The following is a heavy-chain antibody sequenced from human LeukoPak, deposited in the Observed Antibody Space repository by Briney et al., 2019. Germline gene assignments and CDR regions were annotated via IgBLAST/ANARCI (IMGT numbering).Heavy chain of an antibody. CDR3: AREPEVGSNDY. CDR1: GYSFTSYW. Sequence: GESLKISCKGSGYSFTSYWIGWVRQAPGQGLEWMGWISAYNGNTNYAQKLQGRVTMTTDTSTSTAYMELRSLRSDDTAVYYCAREPEVGSNDYWGQGTLVTVSS. V-gene: IGHV1-18*04. J-gene: IGHJ4*02. D-gene: IGHD1-26*01. CDR2: ISAYNGNT.